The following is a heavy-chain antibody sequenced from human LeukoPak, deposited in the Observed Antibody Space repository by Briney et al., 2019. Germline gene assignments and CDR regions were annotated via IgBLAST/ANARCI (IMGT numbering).Heavy chain of an antibody. D-gene: IGHD3-3*01. J-gene: IGHJ3*02. V-gene: IGHV4-30-2*01. CDR1: GGSISSGGYY. Sequence: SETLSLTCTVSGGSISSGGYYWSWIRQPPGKGLEWIGYIYHSGSTYYNPSLKSRVAISVDRSKNQFSLKLSSVTAADTAVYYCARVEASDAFDIWGQGTMVTVSS. CDR2: IYHSGST. CDR3: ARVEASDAFDI.